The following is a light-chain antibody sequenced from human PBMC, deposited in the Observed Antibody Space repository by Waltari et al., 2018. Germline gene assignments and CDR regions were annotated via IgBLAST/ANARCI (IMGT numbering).Light chain of an antibody. CDR1: PGISSW. V-gene: IGKV1-12*01. Sequence: DIQMTQSPSSVSASIGDRVTITCRASPGISSWLSWYQQRPGKAPKLLIYAASCLQSGGPSRFRGSGSGTDFTLTISGLQTEDFATYYCQQANSFPFTCGQGTKLEI. CDR2: AAS. J-gene: IGKJ2*01. CDR3: QQANSFPFT.